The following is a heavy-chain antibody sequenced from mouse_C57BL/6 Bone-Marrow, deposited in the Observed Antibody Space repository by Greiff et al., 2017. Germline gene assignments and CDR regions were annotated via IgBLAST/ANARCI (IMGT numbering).Heavy chain of an antibody. CDR2: IHPNSGST. J-gene: IGHJ2*01. V-gene: IGHV1-64*01. CDR1: GYTFTSYW. Sequence: QVQLQQPGAELVKPGASVKLSCKASGYTFTSYWMHWVKQRPGQGLEGIGMIHPNSGSTNYNEKFKSKATLTVDKSSSTAYMQLSSLTSEDSAVYYCARRGPYGNSDYWGQGTTLTVSS. CDR3: ARRGPYGNSDY. D-gene: IGHD2-1*01.